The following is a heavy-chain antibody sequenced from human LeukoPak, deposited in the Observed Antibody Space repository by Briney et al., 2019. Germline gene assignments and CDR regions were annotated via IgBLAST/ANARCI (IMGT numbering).Heavy chain of an antibody. Sequence: PGGSLRLSCAASGFAFSGYSMNWVRQPPGKGLEWIGEINHSGSTNYNPSLKSRVTISVDTSKNQFSLKLSSVTAADTAVYYCAGIVVVPAAIPHKQFDPWGQGTLVTVSS. CDR3: AGIVVVPAAIPHKQFDP. J-gene: IGHJ5*02. CDR1: GFAFSGYS. D-gene: IGHD2-2*02. V-gene: IGHV4-34*01. CDR2: INHSGST.